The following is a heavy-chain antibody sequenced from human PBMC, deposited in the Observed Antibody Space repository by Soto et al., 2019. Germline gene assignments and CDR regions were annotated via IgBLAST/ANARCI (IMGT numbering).Heavy chain of an antibody. Sequence: GGSLRLSCAASGFTFSSYWMHWVRQAPGKGLVWVSRINSDASSTSHADSVKGRFTISRDNAKNTLYLQMNSLRAEDTAVYYCTLYYHYYYTDVWGKGTTVTVSS. V-gene: IGHV3-74*01. CDR1: GFTFSSYW. CDR3: TLYYHYYYTDV. J-gene: IGHJ6*03. CDR2: INSDASST.